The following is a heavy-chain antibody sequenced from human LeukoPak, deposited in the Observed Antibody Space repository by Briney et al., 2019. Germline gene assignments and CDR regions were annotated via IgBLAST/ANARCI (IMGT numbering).Heavy chain of an antibody. V-gene: IGHV4-4*02. J-gene: IGHJ4*02. CDR3: ASNYYGSGSYLY. D-gene: IGHD3-10*01. CDR2: IYHSGST. Sequence: SETLSLTCAVSGGSISSSNWWSWVRQPPGKGLEWIGEIYHSGSTNYNPSLKSRVTISVDKSKNQFSLKLSSVTAEDTAVYYCASNYYGSGSYLYWGQGTLVTVSS. CDR1: GGSISSSNW.